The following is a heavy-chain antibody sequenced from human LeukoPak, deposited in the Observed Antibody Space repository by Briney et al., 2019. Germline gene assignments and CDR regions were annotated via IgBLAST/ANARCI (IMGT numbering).Heavy chain of an antibody. V-gene: IGHV4-59*12. J-gene: IGHJ4*02. D-gene: IGHD5-18*01. CDR2: IYYSGST. Sequence: SETLSLTCTVSGGSISSYYWSWIRQPPGKGLEWIGYIYYSGSTNYNPSLKSRVTISVDTSKNQFSLKLSSVTAADTAVYYCARGVDTAMVRGYYFDYWGQGTLVTVSS. CDR1: GGSISSYY. CDR3: ARGVDTAMVRGYYFDY.